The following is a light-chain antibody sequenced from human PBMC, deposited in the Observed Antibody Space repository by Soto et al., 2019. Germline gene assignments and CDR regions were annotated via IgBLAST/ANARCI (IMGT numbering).Light chain of an antibody. V-gene: IGLV2-8*01. CDR2: EVS. CDR1: SSDVGGYNY. J-gene: IGLJ2*01. Sequence: QSALAQPPSASGSPGQSVTISCTGTSSDVGGYNYVSWYQQLPGKAPKSMIYEVSKRPSGVPDRFPGSKSGNTASLTVSGLQAEDEADYYCSSYAGSNIVVFGGGTKLTVL. CDR3: SSYAGSNIVV.